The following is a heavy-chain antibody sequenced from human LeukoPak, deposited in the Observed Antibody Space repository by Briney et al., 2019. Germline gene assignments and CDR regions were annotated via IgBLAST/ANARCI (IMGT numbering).Heavy chain of an antibody. V-gene: IGHV5-51*01. CDR2: IYPGDSDT. D-gene: IGHD1-20*01. J-gene: IGHJ5*02. CDR1: GYSFTTYW. Sequence: GESLKISCKGSGYSFTTYWIGWVRQMPGKGLEWMGIIYPGDSDTRYSPSFQGQVTISADKSIRTAYLQWSNLKASDTATYYCVRVQFTLYNWNEGWFDPWGQGTLVTVSS. CDR3: VRVQFTLYNWNEGWFDP.